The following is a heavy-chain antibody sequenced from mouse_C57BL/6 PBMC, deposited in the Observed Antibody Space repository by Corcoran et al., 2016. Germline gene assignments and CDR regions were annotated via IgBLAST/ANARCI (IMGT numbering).Heavy chain of an antibody. CDR1: GYTFTDYY. V-gene: IGHV1-76*01. Sequence: QVQLKQSGAELVRPGASVKLSCKASGYTFTDYYINWVKQRPGQGLEWIARIYPGSGNTYYNEKFKGKATLTAEKSSSTAYMQLSSLTSEDSAVYFCARRDYGHYYAMDYWGQGTSVTVSS. D-gene: IGHD1-1*01. CDR3: ARRDYGHYYAMDY. J-gene: IGHJ4*01. CDR2: IYPGSGNT.